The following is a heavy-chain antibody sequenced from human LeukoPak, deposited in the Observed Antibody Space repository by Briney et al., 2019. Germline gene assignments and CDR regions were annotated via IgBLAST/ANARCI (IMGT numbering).Heavy chain of an antibody. CDR3: AKGRGTTATSAANY. J-gene: IGHJ4*02. D-gene: IGHD4-17*01. V-gene: IGHV3-23*01. CDR1: GFTFSSYA. CDR2: ISGSNDNT. Sequence: PGGSLRLSCAASGFTFSSYAMSWVRQAPGKGLEWVSRISGSNDNTYYADSVKDRFTISRDNSKNTLSLQMNSLRAEDTAVYYCAKGRGTTATSAANYWGQGTLVTVSS.